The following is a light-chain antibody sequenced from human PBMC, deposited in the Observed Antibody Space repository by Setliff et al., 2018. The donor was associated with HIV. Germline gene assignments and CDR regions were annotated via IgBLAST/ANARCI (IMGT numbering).Light chain of an antibody. CDR3: QSYDRSLSGYV. CDR1: SSNIGAGYG. V-gene: IGLV1-40*01. Sequence: QSVLTQPPSVSGAPGQRVTISCTGSSSNIGAGYGVHWYQQLPGTAPKLLVFVNKRRPSGVPDRFSGSKSGTSAFLAITGLQADDEADYYCQSYDRSLSGYVFGTGTKVTVL. J-gene: IGLJ1*01. CDR2: VNK.